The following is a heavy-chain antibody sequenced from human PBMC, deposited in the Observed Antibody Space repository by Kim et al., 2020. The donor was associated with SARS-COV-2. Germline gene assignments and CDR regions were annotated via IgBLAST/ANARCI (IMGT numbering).Heavy chain of an antibody. Sequence: GGSLRLSCAASGFTFSDYYMSWIRQAPGKGLEWVSYISSSGSTIYYADSVKGRFTISRDNAKNSLYLQMNSLRAEDTAVYYCARELCCGSGSYYTLYYYYYGMDVWGQGTTVTVSS. J-gene: IGHJ6*02. CDR1: GFTFSDYY. D-gene: IGHD3-10*01. CDR2: ISSSGSTI. CDR3: ARELCCGSGSYYTLYYYYYGMDV. V-gene: IGHV3-11*04.